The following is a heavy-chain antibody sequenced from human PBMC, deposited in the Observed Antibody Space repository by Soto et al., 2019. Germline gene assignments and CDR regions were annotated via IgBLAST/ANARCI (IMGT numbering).Heavy chain of an antibody. V-gene: IGHV3-23*01. J-gene: IGHJ6*02. CDR2: ISGSGGST. Sequence: EVQLLESGGGLVQPGGSLRLSCAASGFTFSSYAMSWVRQAPGKGLEWVSAISGSGGSTYYADSVKGRFTISRDNSKNTLYLQMNSRRAEDTAVYYCATAARPNYYYGMDVWRQGTTVTVSS. CDR3: ATAARPNYYYGMDV. D-gene: IGHD6-6*01. CDR1: GFTFSSYA.